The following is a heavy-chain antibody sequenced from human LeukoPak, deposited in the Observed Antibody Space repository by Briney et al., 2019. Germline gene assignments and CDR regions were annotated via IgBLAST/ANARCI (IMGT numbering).Heavy chain of an antibody. CDR3: AGEIGSGEFY. Sequence: GGSLRLSCAASDFTFRNYAMHWVRQAPGEGLEWVAIISFDGSDKYYTDSVKGRFTISRDNAKNSLYLQMNSLRAEDTAVYYCAGEIGSGEFYWGQGTLVTVSS. D-gene: IGHD3-10*01. J-gene: IGHJ4*02. CDR2: ISFDGSDK. CDR1: DFTFRNYA. V-gene: IGHV3-30*03.